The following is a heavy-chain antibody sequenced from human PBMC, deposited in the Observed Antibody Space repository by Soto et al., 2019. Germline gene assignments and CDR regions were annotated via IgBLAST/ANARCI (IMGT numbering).Heavy chain of an antibody. V-gene: IGHV4-34*01. CDR2: INHSGST. J-gene: IGHJ4*02. D-gene: IGHD6-19*01. Sequence: SETLSLTCAVYGGSFSGYYWSWIRQPPGKGLEWIGEINHSGSTNYNPSLKSRVTISVDTSKNQFSLKLSSVTAADTAVYYCAGRTSMAVAGFDYWGQGTLVTVSS. CDR3: AGRTSMAVAGFDY. CDR1: GGSFSGYY.